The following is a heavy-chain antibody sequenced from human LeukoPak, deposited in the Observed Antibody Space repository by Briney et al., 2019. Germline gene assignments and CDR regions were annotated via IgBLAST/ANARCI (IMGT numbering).Heavy chain of an antibody. CDR1: GFTFSTSP. D-gene: IGHD2-15*01. Sequence: GGSLRLSCAASGFTFSTSPMNWVRQAPGKGPEWVSYISSSSGTIYYADSVKGRFTISRDNAENSLYLQMNGLRAEDTAVYYCARGPGSGHYFDYWGQGTLVTVSS. CDR2: ISSSSGTI. V-gene: IGHV3-48*04. J-gene: IGHJ4*02. CDR3: ARGPGSGHYFDY.